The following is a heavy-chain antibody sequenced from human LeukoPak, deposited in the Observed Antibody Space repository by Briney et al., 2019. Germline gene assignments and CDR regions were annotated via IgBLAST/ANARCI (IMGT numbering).Heavy chain of an antibody. CDR1: GFTFSSYW. CDR3: GRFTRSGDSVY. V-gene: IGHV3-7*04. J-gene: IGHJ4*02. D-gene: IGHD7-27*01. Sequence: PGGSLRLFCAASGFTFSSYWMSWVRQAPGKGLEWVANIKQDGSEKQYVDSVKGRFAISRDNAENSLYLQMNSLKAEDTAVYYCGRFTRSGDSVYWGQGTLVTVSS. CDR2: IKQDGSEK.